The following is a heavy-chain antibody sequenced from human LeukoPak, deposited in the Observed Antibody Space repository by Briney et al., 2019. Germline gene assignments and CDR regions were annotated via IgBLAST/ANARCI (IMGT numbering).Heavy chain of an antibody. CDR2: IYPRDGST. CDR3: ARDQEGFDY. CDR1: GYSFTSNY. J-gene: IGHJ4*02. V-gene: IGHV1-46*01. Sequence: ASVKVSCKASGYSFTSNYIHWVRQAPGQGLEWMGMIYPRDGSTSYAQNFQGRVTVTRDTSTTTVHMELRGLRSEDTAVYYCARDQEGFDYWGQGTVVTVSS.